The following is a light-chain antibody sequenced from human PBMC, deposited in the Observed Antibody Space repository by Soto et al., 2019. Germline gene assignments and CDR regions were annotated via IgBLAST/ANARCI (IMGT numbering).Light chain of an antibody. CDR2: DAS. Sequence: EIVLTQSPATLSLSPGERVILSCGASQSVRGNYLARYQQKPGLAPRLLIFDASTRATGIADRFSGSGSGTDFTLTINRLEPEDSGVYYCQQSGSSPRTFGQGTKVEI. J-gene: IGKJ1*01. CDR1: QSVRGNY. CDR3: QQSGSSPRT. V-gene: IGKV3D-20*01.